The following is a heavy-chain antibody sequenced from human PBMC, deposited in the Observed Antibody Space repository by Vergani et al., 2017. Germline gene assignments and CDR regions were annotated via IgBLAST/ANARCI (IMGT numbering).Heavy chain of an antibody. Sequence: QVQLQQWGAGLLKPSETLSLTFAVYGGSFSGYHWSWIRQPPGKGLEWIGEINHSGSTNYNPSLKSRVTISVDTSKNQFSLNLSSVTAADTAVYYCARGAHYYGSGGYYPKGYNWFDPWGQGTLVTVSS. CDR1: GGSFSGYH. V-gene: IGHV4-34*01. D-gene: IGHD3-10*01. CDR2: INHSGST. CDR3: ARGAHYYGSGGYYPKGYNWFDP. J-gene: IGHJ5*02.